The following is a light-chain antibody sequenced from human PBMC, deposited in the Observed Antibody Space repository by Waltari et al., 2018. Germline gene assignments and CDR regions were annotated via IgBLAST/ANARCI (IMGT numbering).Light chain of an antibody. Sequence: SYELTQSPSVSVSPGQKATITCSGDKLGNKHSFWYQVKPGQSPVLVISQDTKRPSGIPERFSGSNSGNTATLTVSGTQAMDEADYFCQAWDSNTAWVFGGGTKLTVL. CDR3: QAWDSNTAWV. J-gene: IGLJ3*02. CDR2: QDT. V-gene: IGLV3-1*01. CDR1: KLGNKH.